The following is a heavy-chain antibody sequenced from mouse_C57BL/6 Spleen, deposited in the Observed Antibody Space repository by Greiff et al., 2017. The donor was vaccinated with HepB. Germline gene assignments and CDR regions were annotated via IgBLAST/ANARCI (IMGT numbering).Heavy chain of an antibody. CDR3: ERGVNGDPAWFVY. Sequence: QVQLQQPGAELVKPGASVKLSCKASGYTFTSYWMHWVKQRPGQGLEWIGMIHPNSGSTNYNEKFKSKATLTVDKSSSTAYMQLSSLTSEASAVYYCERGVNGDPAWFVYWGQGTLVTVSA. CDR1: GYTFTSYW. J-gene: IGHJ3*01. CDR2: IHPNSGST. V-gene: IGHV1-64*01. D-gene: IGHD4-1*01.